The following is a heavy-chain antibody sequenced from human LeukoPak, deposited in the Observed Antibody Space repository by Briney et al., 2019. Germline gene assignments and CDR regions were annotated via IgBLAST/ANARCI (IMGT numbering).Heavy chain of an antibody. V-gene: IGHV4-30-4*01. D-gene: IGHD6-13*01. CDR1: GGSISSGDYY. CDR2: IYYSGST. Sequence: SETLSLTCTVSGGSISSGDYYWSWIRQPPGKGLEWIGYIYYSGSTYYNPSLKSRVTISVDTSKNQFSLKLSSVTAADTAVYYCARGGYSSSWLEAITGPESDAFDIWGQGTMVTVSS. J-gene: IGHJ3*02. CDR3: ARGGYSSSWLEAITGPESDAFDI.